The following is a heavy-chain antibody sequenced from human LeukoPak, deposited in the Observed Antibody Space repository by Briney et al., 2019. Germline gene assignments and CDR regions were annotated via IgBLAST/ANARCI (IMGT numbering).Heavy chain of an antibody. D-gene: IGHD3-3*01. CDR1: GGTFSSYA. J-gene: IGHJ3*02. V-gene: IGHV1-69*05. CDR2: IIPIFGTA. Sequence: SVKVSCKASGGTFSSYAISWVRQAPGQGLEWMGGIIPIFGTANYAQKFQGRVTITTDESTSTAYMELSSLRSEDTAVYYCASGSYYDFWSGYSSSNLDIWGQGTMVTVSS. CDR3: ASGSYYDFWSGYSSSNLDI.